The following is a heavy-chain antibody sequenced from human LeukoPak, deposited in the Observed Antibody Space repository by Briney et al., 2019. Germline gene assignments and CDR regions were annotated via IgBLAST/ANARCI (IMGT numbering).Heavy chain of an antibody. D-gene: IGHD6-13*01. CDR2: INHSGST. CDR3: ARDFTGSSWNWFDP. J-gene: IGHJ5*02. Sequence: PSETLSLTCAVYGGSFSGYYWSWIRQPPGKGLEWIGEINHSGSTNYNPSLKSRVTISVDTSKNQFSLKLSSVTAADTAVYYCARDFTGSSWNWFDPWGQGTLVTVSS. V-gene: IGHV4-34*01. CDR1: GGSFSGYY.